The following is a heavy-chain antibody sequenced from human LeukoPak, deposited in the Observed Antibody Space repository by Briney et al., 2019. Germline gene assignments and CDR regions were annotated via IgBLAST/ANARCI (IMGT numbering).Heavy chain of an antibody. J-gene: IGHJ6*03. CDR2: IYHSGST. Sequence: SETLSLTCTVSGYSISSGYYWGWIRQPPGKGLEWVGRIYHSGSTYYNPSLKSRVTISVDTSKNQFSLKLSSVTAADTAVYYCARDIGATHLYYYYYYYMDVWGKGTTVTVSS. CDR1: GYSISSGYY. D-gene: IGHD3-10*01. V-gene: IGHV4-38-2*02. CDR3: ARDIGATHLYYYYYYYMDV.